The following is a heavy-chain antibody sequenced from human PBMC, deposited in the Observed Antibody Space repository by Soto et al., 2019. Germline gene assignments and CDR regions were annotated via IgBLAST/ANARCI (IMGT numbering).Heavy chain of an antibody. Sequence: PSETLSLTCTVSGGSISSGDYYWSWIRQPPGKGPEWIGYIYYSGSTYYNPSLKSRVTISVDTSKNQFSLKLNSVTAADTAVYYCARDSSSSPPSSYYYGMDVWGQGTTVTVSS. V-gene: IGHV4-30-4*01. CDR2: IYYSGST. CDR3: ARDSSSSPPSSYYYGMDV. J-gene: IGHJ6*02. D-gene: IGHD6-6*01. CDR1: GGSISSGDYY.